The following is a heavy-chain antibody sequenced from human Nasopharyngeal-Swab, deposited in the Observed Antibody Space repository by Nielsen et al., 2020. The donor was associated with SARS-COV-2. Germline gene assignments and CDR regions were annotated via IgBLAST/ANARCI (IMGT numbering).Heavy chain of an antibody. CDR1: GFTFSSYW. CDR3: ARLGGSSWYFDY. D-gene: IGHD6-13*01. V-gene: IGHV3-7*04. J-gene: IGHJ4*02. Sequence: GESLKISCAASGFTFSSYWMSWVRQAPGKGPEWVANIKQDGSEKYYVDSVKGRFTISRDNAKNSLYLQMNSLRAEDTAVYYCARLGGSSWYFDYWGQGTLVTVSS. CDR2: IKQDGSEK.